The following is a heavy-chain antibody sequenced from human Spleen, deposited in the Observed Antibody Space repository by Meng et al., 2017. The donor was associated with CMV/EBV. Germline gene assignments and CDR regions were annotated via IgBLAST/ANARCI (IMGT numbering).Heavy chain of an antibody. V-gene: IGHV3-48*03. CDR3: VVGATY. CDR1: GFTFSSHE. Sequence: GGSLRLSCAASGFTFSSHEINWVRQAPGEGLDYVSHISSSGTTISYADSVKGRFTISRDNAKNSVYLQMNSLRADDTAVYYCVVGATYWGQGTLVTVSS. CDR2: ISSSGTTI. D-gene: IGHD1-26*01. J-gene: IGHJ4*02.